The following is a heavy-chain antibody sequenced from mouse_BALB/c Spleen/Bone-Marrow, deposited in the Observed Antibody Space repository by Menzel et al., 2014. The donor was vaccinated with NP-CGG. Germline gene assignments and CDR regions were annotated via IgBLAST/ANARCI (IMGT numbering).Heavy chain of an antibody. CDR1: GFNIKDTY. CDR3: ARYRLGTYFDY. CDR2: VDPANGNT. Sequence: EVKLEESGAELVKPGASVKLSCTASGFNIKDTYMHWVKQRPEQGLEWIEWVDPANGNTKYDPKFQGKATITADTSSNTAYLQLSSLTSEDTAVYYCARYRLGTYFDYWGQGTTLTVSS. J-gene: IGHJ2*01. D-gene: IGHD2-14*01. V-gene: IGHV14-3*02.